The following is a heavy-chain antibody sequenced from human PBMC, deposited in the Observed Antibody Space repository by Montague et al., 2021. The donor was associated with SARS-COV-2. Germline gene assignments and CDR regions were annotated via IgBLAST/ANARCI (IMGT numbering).Heavy chain of an antibody. CDR2: ISNSGST. CDR3: ARDIAVAGLFDY. D-gene: IGHD6-19*01. J-gene: IGHJ4*02. CDR1: GGSISSGNYY. V-gene: IGHV4-61*02. Sequence: TLSLTCTVSGGSISSGNYYWSWIRQPAGKGLEWIGCISNSGSTYYNPSLKSRVTISVDTSKNQFSLKLSSVTAADTAVYYCARDIAVAGLFDYGGQGTRSTSPQ.